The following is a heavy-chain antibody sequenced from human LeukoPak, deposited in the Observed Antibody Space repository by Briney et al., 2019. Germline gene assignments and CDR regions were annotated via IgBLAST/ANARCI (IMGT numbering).Heavy chain of an antibody. CDR2: ISSSSSYI. V-gene: IGHV3-21*01. CDR3: ASTADIVVVPAASNMPYYYYYMDV. Sequence: GGSLRLSCAASGFTFSSYSMNWVRQAPGKGLEWVSSISSSSSYIYYADSVKGRFTISRDNAKNSLYLQMNSLRAEDTAVYYCASTADIVVVPAASNMPYYYYYMDVWGKGTTVTVFS. J-gene: IGHJ6*03. CDR1: GFTFSSYS. D-gene: IGHD2-2*01.